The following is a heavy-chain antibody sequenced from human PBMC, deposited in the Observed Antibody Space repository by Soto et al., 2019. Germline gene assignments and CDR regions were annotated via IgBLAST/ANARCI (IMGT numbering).Heavy chain of an antibody. CDR1: GYTFTSYG. V-gene: IGHV1-18*01. Sequence: QVQLVQSGAEVKKPGASVKVSCKASGYTFTSYGISWVRQAPGQGLEGMGWISTYNGNTNYAQKLQGRGNITTDTSTRTSNLELRSLRSNDTAVYYCARGIAYYDFLRSQYYFDFWGQGTLLTVSS. CDR3: ARGIAYYDFLRSQYYFDF. CDR2: ISTYNGNT. D-gene: IGHD3-3*01. J-gene: IGHJ4*02.